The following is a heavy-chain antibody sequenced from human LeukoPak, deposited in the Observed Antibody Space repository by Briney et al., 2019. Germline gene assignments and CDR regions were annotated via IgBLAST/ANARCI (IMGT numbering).Heavy chain of an antibody. J-gene: IGHJ5*02. V-gene: IGHV1-69*13. CDR3: ARERIAVYYDSSGYYYGWFDP. CDR2: IIPIFGTA. D-gene: IGHD3-22*01. Sequence: SVKVSCKASGGTFSSYAISWVRQAPGQGLEWMGGIIPIFGTANYTQKFQGRVTITADESTSTAYMELSSLRSEDTAVYYCARERIAVYYDSSGYYYGWFDPWGQGTLVTVSS. CDR1: GGTFSSYA.